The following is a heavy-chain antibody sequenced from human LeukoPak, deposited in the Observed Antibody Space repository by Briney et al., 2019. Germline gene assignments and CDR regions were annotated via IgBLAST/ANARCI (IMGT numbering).Heavy chain of an antibody. D-gene: IGHD3-3*01. CDR2: IKSKTDGGTT. CDR3: TTYYDFWSGYPPVY. V-gene: IGHV3-15*01. J-gene: IGHJ4*02. CDR1: GFTFSNAW. Sequence: GGSLRLSCAASGFTFSNAWMSWVRQAPGKGLEWVGRIKSKTDGGTTDYAAPVKGRFTISRDDSKNTLYLQMNSLKTEDTAVYYCTTYYDFWSGYPPVYWGQGTLVTVSS.